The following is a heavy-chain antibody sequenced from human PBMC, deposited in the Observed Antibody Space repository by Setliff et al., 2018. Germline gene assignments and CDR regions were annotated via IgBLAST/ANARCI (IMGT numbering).Heavy chain of an antibody. Sequence: GGSLRLSCAASGFTVSSFSMHWVRQAPVKGLDWVANLSDDGSNEFYADSVKGRFTIFRDNSKNTLYLQMSSLRVEDTAVYFCASLFGGFDSWGQGTLVTVSS. CDR1: GFTVSSFS. CDR2: LSDDGSNE. CDR3: ASLFGGFDS. V-gene: IGHV3-30*03. J-gene: IGHJ5*01. D-gene: IGHD3-16*01.